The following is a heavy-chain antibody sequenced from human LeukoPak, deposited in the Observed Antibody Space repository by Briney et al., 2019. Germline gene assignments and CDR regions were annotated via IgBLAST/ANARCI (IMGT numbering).Heavy chain of an antibody. CDR3: ARGGSYLSAFDI. D-gene: IGHD1-26*01. V-gene: IGHV3-53*01. CDR1: GFTYSSYA. Sequence: GGSLRLSCAASGFTYSSYAMNWVRQAPGKGLEWVSVIYSGGSTYYADSVKGRFTISRDNSKNTLYLQMNSLRAEDTAVYYCARGGSYLSAFDIWGQGTMVTVSS. CDR2: IYSGGST. J-gene: IGHJ3*02.